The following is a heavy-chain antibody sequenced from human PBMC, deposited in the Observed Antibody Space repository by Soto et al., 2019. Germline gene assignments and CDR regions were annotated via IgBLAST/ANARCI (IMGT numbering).Heavy chain of an antibody. D-gene: IGHD3-3*01. CDR2: MYSDGST. V-gene: IGHV3-66*01. J-gene: IGHJ4*02. Sequence: EVQLVESGGGLVQPGGSLRLSCAASGFIVRSNYMNWFRQAPGKGLEWVSVMYSDGSTYYADSVRDRFTISRDDSKNMVYLQMNRLRADDTAVYYCATVSGFWSYVDYWGQGTLVTVSS. CDR1: GFIVRSNY. CDR3: ATVSGFWSYVDY.